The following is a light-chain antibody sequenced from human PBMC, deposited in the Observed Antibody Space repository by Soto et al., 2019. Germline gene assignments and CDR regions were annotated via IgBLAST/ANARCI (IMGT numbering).Light chain of an antibody. Sequence: QSVLTQPPSVSGAPGQRVSISCTGTSTNIGAGYDVHWYQQHPGTAPKLLIVDNTIRPSGVPDRSSASTSGTSASTTITGLPAEDEGDYCCQSYDSTLRDRYVFGTGTKGTVL. J-gene: IGLJ1*01. CDR1: STNIGAGYD. V-gene: IGLV1-40*01. CDR2: DNT. CDR3: QSYDSTLRDRYV.